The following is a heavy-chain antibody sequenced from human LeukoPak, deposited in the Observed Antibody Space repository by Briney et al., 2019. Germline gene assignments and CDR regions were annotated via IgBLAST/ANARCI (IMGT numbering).Heavy chain of an antibody. CDR3: ARVWAGYYGSGSYYNWFDP. V-gene: IGHV4-39*07. CDR2: IYHSGST. CDR1: GGSISSSSYY. D-gene: IGHD3-10*01. Sequence: PSETLSLTCTVSGGSISSSSYYWGWIRQPPGKGLEWIGEIYHSGSTNYNPSLKSRVTISVDKSKNQFSLKLSSVTAADTAVYYCARVWAGYYGSGSYYNWFDPWGQGTLVTVSS. J-gene: IGHJ5*02.